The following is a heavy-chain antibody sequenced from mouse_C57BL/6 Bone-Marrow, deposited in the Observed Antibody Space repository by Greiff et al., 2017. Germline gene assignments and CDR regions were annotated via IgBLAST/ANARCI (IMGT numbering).Heavy chain of an antibody. V-gene: IGHV5-6*01. CDR3: ARHGTTVLATDY. J-gene: IGHJ2*01. Sequence: EVHLVESGGDLVKPGGSLKLSCAASGFTFSSYGMSWVRQTPDKRLEWVANISSGGSYTSYPDSVKGRFTSSRDTAKKTLYLQMSRLKSDDTARYYCARHGTTVLATDYWGQGTTLTVSA. CDR2: ISSGGSYT. D-gene: IGHD1-1*01. CDR1: GFTFSSYG.